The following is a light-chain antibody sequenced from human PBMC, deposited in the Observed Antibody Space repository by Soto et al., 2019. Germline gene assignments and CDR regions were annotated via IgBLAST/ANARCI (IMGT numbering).Light chain of an antibody. CDR1: SSDVGNYNF. CDR3: CSFALRSTLI. CDR2: EGG. J-gene: IGLJ2*01. Sequence: QSALTQPASVSGSPGQSITISCTGTSSDVGNYNFVSWYQQYPGKAPKLMIYEGGKRPSGVSNRFSGSKSGNTASLTISGLQAEDEADYYCCSFALRSTLIFGGGTKVTVL. V-gene: IGLV2-23*01.